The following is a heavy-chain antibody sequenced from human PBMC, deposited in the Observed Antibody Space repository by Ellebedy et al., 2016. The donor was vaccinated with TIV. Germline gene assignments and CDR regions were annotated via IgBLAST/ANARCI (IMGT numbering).Heavy chain of an antibody. Sequence: ASVKVSCKASGYTFTSYGISWVRQAPGQGLEWMGWISAYNGNTNYAQKLQGRVTITADKSTSTAYMELSSLRSEDTAVYYCASLVGATTTRGDFQHWGQGTLVTVSS. CDR2: ISAYNGNT. J-gene: IGHJ1*01. D-gene: IGHD1-26*01. CDR1: GYTFTSYG. V-gene: IGHV1-18*04. CDR3: ASLVGATTTRGDFQH.